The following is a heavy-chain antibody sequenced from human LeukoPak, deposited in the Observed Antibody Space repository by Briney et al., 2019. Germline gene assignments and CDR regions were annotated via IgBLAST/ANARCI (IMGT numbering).Heavy chain of an antibody. Sequence: PGGSLRLSCAASGFTFSSYWMSWVRQAPGKGLEWVANIKQDGSEKYYVDSVKGRFTISRDNAKNSLYLQMNSLRAEDTAVYYCARDRYDSSGIFDYWGQGTLVTVSS. CDR3: ARDRYDSSGIFDY. CDR2: IKQDGSEK. CDR1: GFTFSSYW. V-gene: IGHV3-7*01. J-gene: IGHJ4*02. D-gene: IGHD3-22*01.